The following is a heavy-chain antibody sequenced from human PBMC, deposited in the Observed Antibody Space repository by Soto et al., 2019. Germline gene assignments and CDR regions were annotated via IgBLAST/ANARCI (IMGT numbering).Heavy chain of an antibody. CDR2: ISGSGGST. CDR3: AKVFVSTIREGFDY. Sequence: GGSLRLSCAASGFTFSSYATSWVRQAPGKGLEWVSAISGSGGSTYYADSVKGRFTVSRDNSKNTLYLQMNSLRAEDTAVYYCAKVFVSTIREGFDYWGLGTWSPAPQ. D-gene: IGHD5-12*01. J-gene: IGHJ4*02. V-gene: IGHV3-23*01. CDR1: GFTFSSYA.